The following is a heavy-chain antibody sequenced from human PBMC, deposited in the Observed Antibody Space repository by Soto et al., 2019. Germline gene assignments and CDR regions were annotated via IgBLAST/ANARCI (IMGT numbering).Heavy chain of an antibody. CDR1: GFTVSSNY. J-gene: IGHJ2*01. Sequence: GGSLRLSCAASGFTVSSNYMSWVRQAPGKGLEWVSVIYSGGSTYYADSVKGRFTISRDNSKNTLYLQMNSLRAEDTAVYYCARVHNYDILTGYFPGTYWYFDLWGRGTLVTVSS. D-gene: IGHD3-9*01. V-gene: IGHV3-66*01. CDR2: IYSGGST. CDR3: ARVHNYDILTGYFPGTYWYFDL.